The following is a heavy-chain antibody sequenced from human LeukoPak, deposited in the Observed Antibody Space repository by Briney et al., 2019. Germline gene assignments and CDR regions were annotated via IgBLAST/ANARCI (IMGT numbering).Heavy chain of an antibody. CDR3: XXXXFEAXVGNY. V-gene: IGHV4-39*01. D-gene: IGHD2-15*01. CDR2: IYYSGST. CDR1: GGSISSSSYY. J-gene: IGHJ4*02. Sequence: PSETLSLTCTVSGGSISSSSYYWGWIRQPPGKGLEWIGSIYYSGSTYYNPSLKSRVIISVDTSKNQFSLKLSSVTAADTAVYYXXXXXFEAXVGNYWGQGTLVTVSS.